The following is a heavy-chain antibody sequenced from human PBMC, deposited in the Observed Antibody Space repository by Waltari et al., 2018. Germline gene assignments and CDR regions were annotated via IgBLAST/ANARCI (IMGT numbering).Heavy chain of an antibody. CDR1: GYIFTGYY. J-gene: IGHJ4*02. CDR3: ARCLAGLRFLQWLHFDS. D-gene: IGHD3-3*01. CDR2: INPNSGGT. V-gene: IGHV1-2*02. Sequence: QVQLVQSGSEVKKPGASVKVACKASGYIFTGYYMPGGRQAPGQGLEGMGWINPNSGGTNYAQRFQGRVTMTRDTSISTVYMELSSLRSDDTAVYYCARCLAGLRFLQWLHFDSWGQGTLVTVSS.